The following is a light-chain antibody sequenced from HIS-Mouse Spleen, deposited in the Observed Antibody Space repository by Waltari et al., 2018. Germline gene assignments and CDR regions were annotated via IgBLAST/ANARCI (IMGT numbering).Light chain of an antibody. CDR2: EDS. CDR3: YSTDSSGNHRV. Sequence: SYELTQPPSVSVSPGQTARITCFGDAFPTKYDYLYQQKSGQAPVLVIYEDSKRPPGIPERFSGSSSGTMATLTISGAQVEDEADYYCYSTDSSGNHRVFGGGTKLTVL. J-gene: IGLJ3*02. CDR1: AFPTKY. V-gene: IGLV3-10*01.